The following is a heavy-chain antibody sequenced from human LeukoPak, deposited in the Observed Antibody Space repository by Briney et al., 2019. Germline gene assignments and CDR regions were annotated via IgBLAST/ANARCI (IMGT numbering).Heavy chain of an antibody. CDR3: ARRDYYGSGSYYYYYGMDV. J-gene: IGHJ6*02. CDR2: TI. D-gene: IGHD3-10*01. Sequence: TIYYADSVKGRFTVSRDNAKDSLFLQMNSLRVEDTALYYCARRDYYGSGSYYYYYGMDVWGQGTMVTVSS. V-gene: IGHV3-48*03.